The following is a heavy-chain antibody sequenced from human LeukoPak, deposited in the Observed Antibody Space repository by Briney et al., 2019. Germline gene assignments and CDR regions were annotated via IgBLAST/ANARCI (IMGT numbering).Heavy chain of an antibody. J-gene: IGHJ6*02. CDR1: GFTFSSYA. CDR3: ARGHNWGSYYYGMDV. Sequence: GGSLRLSCAASGFTFSSYAMHWVRQAPGKGLEWVAVISYDGSNKYYADSVKGRFTISRDNSKNTLYLQMNSLRAEDTAVYYCARGHNWGSYYYGMDVWGQGTTVTVSS. CDR2: ISYDGSNK. D-gene: IGHD7-27*01. V-gene: IGHV3-30-3*01.